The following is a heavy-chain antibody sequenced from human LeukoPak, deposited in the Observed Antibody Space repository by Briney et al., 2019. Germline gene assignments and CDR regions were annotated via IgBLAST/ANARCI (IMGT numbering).Heavy chain of an antibody. CDR2: IYHSGST. D-gene: IGHD6-6*01. CDR1: GYSISSGYY. Sequence: SETLSLTCTVSGYSISSGYYWGWIRQPPGKGLEWIGSIYHSGSTYYNPSLKSRVTISVDTSKNQFSLKLSSVTAADTAVYYCARVTGSSLGYYYYYMDVWGKGTTVTVSS. J-gene: IGHJ6*03. V-gene: IGHV4-38-2*02. CDR3: ARVTGSSLGYYYYYMDV.